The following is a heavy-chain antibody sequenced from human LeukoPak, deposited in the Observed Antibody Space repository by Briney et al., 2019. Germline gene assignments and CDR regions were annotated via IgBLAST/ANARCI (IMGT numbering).Heavy chain of an antibody. CDR3: ARGDRRIRSGYYLIIDY. D-gene: IGHD3-22*01. Sequence: PSETLSLTCAVYGGSFSGYYWSWIRQPPGKGLEWIGEINHSGSTNYNPSLKSRVTISVDTSKNQFSLKLSSVTAADTAVYYCARGDRRIRSGYYLIIDYWGQGTLVTVSS. CDR1: GGSFSGYY. J-gene: IGHJ4*02. CDR2: INHSGST. V-gene: IGHV4-34*01.